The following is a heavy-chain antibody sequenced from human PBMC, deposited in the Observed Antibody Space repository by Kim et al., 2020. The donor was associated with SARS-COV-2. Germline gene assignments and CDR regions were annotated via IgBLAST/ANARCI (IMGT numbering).Heavy chain of an antibody. Sequence: GGSLRLSCAASGFTFSSYGMHWVRQAPGKGLEWVAVISYDGSNKYYADSVKGRFTISRDNSKNTLYLQMNSLRAEDTAVYYCAKTAEAFGGWFDPWGQGTLVTVSS. CDR3: AKTAEAFGGWFDP. CDR2: ISYDGSNK. D-gene: IGHD3-3*01. V-gene: IGHV3-30*18. J-gene: IGHJ5*02. CDR1: GFTFSSYG.